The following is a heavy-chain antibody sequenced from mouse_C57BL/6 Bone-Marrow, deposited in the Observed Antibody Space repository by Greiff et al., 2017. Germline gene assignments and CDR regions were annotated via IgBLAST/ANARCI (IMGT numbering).Heavy chain of an antibody. CDR3: ARGGAYYSNYGAMDY. D-gene: IGHD2-5*01. Sequence: VKLVESGPELVKPGASVKISCKASGYSFTSYYIHWVKQRPGQGLEWIGWIYPGSGNTKYNEKFKGKATLTADTSSSTAYMQLSSLTSEDSAVYYCARGGAYYSNYGAMDYWGQGTSVTVSS. CDR1: GYSFTSYY. CDR2: IYPGSGNT. V-gene: IGHV1-66*01. J-gene: IGHJ4*01.